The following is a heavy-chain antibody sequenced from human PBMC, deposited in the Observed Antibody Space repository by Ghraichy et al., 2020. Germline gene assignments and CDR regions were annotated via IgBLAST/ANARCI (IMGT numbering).Heavy chain of an antibody. J-gene: IGHJ3*02. V-gene: IGHV3-23*01. Sequence: LSLTCAASGFTFSSYAMSWVRQAPGKGLAWVSFISVSGASTYYADSVKGRFTLARDNSKNTLYLQMNSLRAEDTAVYYCAKVSLLQGVISAFDSWGQGTMVTVAS. CDR2: ISVSGAST. CDR3: AKVSLLQGVISAFDS. CDR1: GFTFSSYA. D-gene: IGHD3-10*01.